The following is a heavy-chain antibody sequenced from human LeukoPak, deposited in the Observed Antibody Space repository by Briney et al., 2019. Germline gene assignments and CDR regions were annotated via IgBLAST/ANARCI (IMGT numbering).Heavy chain of an antibody. D-gene: IGHD2-21*02. CDR1: GGSISSGGYY. CDR3: ARAFVVVTPLWLRGGADAFDI. Sequence: SETLSLTCTVSGGSISSGGYYWGWIRQPPGEGLEWIGSIYYSGSTYYNPSLKSRVTISVDTSKNQFSLKLSSVTAADTAVYYCARAFVVVTPLWLRGGADAFDIWGQGTMVTVSS. J-gene: IGHJ3*02. V-gene: IGHV4-39*07. CDR2: IYYSGST.